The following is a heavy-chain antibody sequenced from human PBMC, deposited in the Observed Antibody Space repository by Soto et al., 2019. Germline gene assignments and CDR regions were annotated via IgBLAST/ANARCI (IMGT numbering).Heavy chain of an antibody. V-gene: IGHV1-69*13. D-gene: IGHD2-2*02. CDR2: IIPIFGTA. CDR3: ARVRAAIAPSYYYYGMDV. J-gene: IGHJ6*02. CDR1: GGTFSSYA. Sequence: ASVKVSCKASGGTFSSYAISWVRQAPGQGLEWMGGIIPIFGTANYAQKFQGRVTITADESTGTAYMELSSLRSEDTAVYYCARVRAAIAPSYYYYGMDVWGQGTTVTVSS.